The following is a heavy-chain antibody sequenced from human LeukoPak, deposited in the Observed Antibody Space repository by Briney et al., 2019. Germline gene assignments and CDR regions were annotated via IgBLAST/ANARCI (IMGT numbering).Heavy chain of an antibody. CDR1: GFTFGDYA. CDR3: TRGTAVAGTVDYFDY. J-gene: IGHJ4*02. Sequence: GGSLRLSCTASGFTFGDYAMSWVRQAPGKGLEWVGFIRSKAYGGTTEYAASVKGRFTISRDDSKTNAYLQMNSLKTEDTAVYYCTRGTAVAGTVDYFDYWGQGTLVTVSS. D-gene: IGHD6-19*01. CDR2: IRSKAYGGTT. V-gene: IGHV3-49*04.